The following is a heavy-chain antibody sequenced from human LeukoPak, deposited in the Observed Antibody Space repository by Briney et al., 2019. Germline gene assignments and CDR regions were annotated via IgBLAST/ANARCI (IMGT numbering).Heavy chain of an antibody. CDR2: ISYDGSNK. CDR1: GFTFSSYA. V-gene: IGHV3-30*04. D-gene: IGHD6-13*01. Sequence: PGGSLRLSCAASGFTFSSYAMHWVRQAPGKGLEWVAVISYDGSNKYYADSVKGRFTISRDNSKNTLYLQMNSLRAEDTAVYYCAREAGRVFIYYYYYMDVWAKGPRSPSP. CDR3: AREAGRVFIYYYYYMDV. J-gene: IGHJ6*03.